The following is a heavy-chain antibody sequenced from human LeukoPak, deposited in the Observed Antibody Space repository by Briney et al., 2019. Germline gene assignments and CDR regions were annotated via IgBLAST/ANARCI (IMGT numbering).Heavy chain of an antibody. D-gene: IGHD3-10*01. Sequence: GGSLRLSCDASGFIFSDYYTSWIRQAPGRGLEWLSYISNPSTTIYCADSVKGRFTISRDNARNSLYLQMNSLRVEDTAVYYCARCGDGLPCDFDFWGQGTLVTVSS. V-gene: IGHV3-11*04. CDR1: GFIFSDYY. CDR2: ISNPSTTI. CDR3: ARCGDGLPCDFDF. J-gene: IGHJ4*02.